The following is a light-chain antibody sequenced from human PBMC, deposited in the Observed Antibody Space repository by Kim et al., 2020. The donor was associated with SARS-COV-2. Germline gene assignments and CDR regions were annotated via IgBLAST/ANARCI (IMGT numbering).Light chain of an antibody. CDR2: AAS. Sequence: DIQMTQSPSSLSASVGDRVTITCRASQNIDSYLNWYQHKPGKAPESLIYAASRLQSGVPSRFSGTGSRTHFALTINNVQPEDSATYYCQQSKGVPLTFGGGTKVDIK. V-gene: IGKV1-39*01. J-gene: IGKJ4*01. CDR1: QNIDSY. CDR3: QQSKGVPLT.